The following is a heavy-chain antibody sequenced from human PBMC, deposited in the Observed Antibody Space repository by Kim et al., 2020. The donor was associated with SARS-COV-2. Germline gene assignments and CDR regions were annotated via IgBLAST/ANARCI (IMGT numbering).Heavy chain of an antibody. CDR1: GYTFTSYA. J-gene: IGHJ4*02. CDR2: INAGNGNT. V-gene: IGHV1-3*01. CDR3: AYDPFSVDDVSGKTQYYFDY. Sequence: ASVKVSCKASGYTFTSYAMHWVRQAPGQRLEWMGWINAGNGNTKYSQKFQGRVTITRDTSASTAYMELSSLRSEDTAVYYCAYDPFSVDDVSGKTQYYFDYWGQGTLVTVSS. D-gene: IGHD3-16*01.